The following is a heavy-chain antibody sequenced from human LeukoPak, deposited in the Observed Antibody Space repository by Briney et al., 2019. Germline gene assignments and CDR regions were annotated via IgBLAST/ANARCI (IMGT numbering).Heavy chain of an antibody. V-gene: IGHV3-7*03. J-gene: IGHJ4*02. CDR2: IKQDGSEK. D-gene: IGHD3-9*01. Sequence: PGGSLRLSCAASGFTFSLYWMNWVRRAPGKGLEWVADIKQDGSEKNYVDSVQGRFTISRDNAKNSLYLHMNNLRVEDTAMYYCAGRTGFIIKDWGQGTPVTVSS. CDR3: AGRTGFIIKD. CDR1: GFTFSLYW.